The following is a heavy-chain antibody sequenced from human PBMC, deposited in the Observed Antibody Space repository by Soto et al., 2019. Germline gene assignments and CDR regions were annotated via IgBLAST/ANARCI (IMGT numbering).Heavy chain of an antibody. J-gene: IGHJ5*02. V-gene: IGHV3-48*02. Sequence: EVQLVESGGGLVQPGGSLRLSCAASGFTFSSYSMNWVRQAPGKGLEWVSYISSSSSTIYYADSVKGRFTISRDNAKNSLYLQMNRLRDEDTDVYYCARDRMSWFDPWGQGTLVTVSS. CDR1: GFTFSSYS. D-gene: IGHD2-8*01. CDR2: ISSSSSTI. CDR3: ARDRMSWFDP.